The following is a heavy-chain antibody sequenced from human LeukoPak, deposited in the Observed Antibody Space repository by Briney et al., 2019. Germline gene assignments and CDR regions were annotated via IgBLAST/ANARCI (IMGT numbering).Heavy chain of an antibody. D-gene: IGHD4-17*01. CDR1: GYSISSGNY. V-gene: IGHV4-38-2*02. J-gene: IGHJ4*02. Sequence: SETLSLTCAVSGYSISSGNYWGWIRPPPGKGLEWIGIIYHSGSTYYNPSLKRRVTISVDTSKNQFSLKLSSVTAADTAVYYCARDGDYVYFDYWGQGTLVTVSS. CDR3: ARDGDYVYFDY. CDR2: IYHSGST.